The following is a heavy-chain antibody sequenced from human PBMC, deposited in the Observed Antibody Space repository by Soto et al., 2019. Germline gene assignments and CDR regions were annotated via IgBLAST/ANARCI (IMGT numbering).Heavy chain of an antibody. Sequence: EVQLVESGGGLVQPGGSLRLSCAASGFTFSSYSMNWVRQAPGKGLEWVSYISSSSSTIYYADSVKGRFTISRDNAKNSQYLQMNSLRDEDTAVYYCARDGIAAVAWDDPWGQGTLVTVSS. CDR1: GFTFSSYS. CDR2: ISSSSSTI. V-gene: IGHV3-48*02. CDR3: ARDGIAAVAWDDP. D-gene: IGHD6-13*01. J-gene: IGHJ5*02.